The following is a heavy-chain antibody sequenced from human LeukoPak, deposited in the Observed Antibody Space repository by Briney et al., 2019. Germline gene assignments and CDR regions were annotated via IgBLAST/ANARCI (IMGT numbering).Heavy chain of an antibody. D-gene: IGHD3-22*01. CDR3: ARTPPYYYDSSGYYYYFDY. CDR1: GGSFSGYH. V-gene: IGHV4-34*01. Sequence: SETLSLTCAVYGGSFSGYHWSWIRQPPGKGLEWIGEINHSGSTNYNPSLKSRVTISVDTSKNQFSLKLSSVTAADTAVYYCARTPPYYYDSSGYYYYFDYWGQGTLVTVSS. CDR2: INHSGST. J-gene: IGHJ4*02.